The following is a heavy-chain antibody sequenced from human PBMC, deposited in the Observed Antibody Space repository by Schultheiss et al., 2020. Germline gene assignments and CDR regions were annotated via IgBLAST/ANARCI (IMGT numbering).Heavy chain of an antibody. CDR1: GFTFSSYT. CDR2: ISSSSTYI. J-gene: IGHJ4*02. V-gene: IGHV3-21*03. CDR3: TTITVTSTHSDY. Sequence: SLKISCTASGFTFSSYTMNWVRQAPGKGLEWVSSISSSSTYIYYADSVKGRFTISRDNAKNTLYLQMNSLKTEDTAVYYCTTITVTSTHSDYWGQGTLVTVSS. D-gene: IGHD4-11*01.